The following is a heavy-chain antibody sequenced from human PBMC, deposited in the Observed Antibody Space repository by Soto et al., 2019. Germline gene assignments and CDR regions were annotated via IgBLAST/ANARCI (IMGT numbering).Heavy chain of an antibody. V-gene: IGHV3-30*18. CDR3: AKDRSSSPDWFDS. CDR1: GFTFSSYG. D-gene: IGHD6-13*01. CDR2: ISDDGGNK. J-gene: IGHJ5*01. Sequence: QVQLVESGGGVVQPGRSLRLSCAASGFTFSSYGMHWVRQAPGKGLEWVAVISDDGGNKYYADSVKGRFTISRDNSKNKLYLQMNRLRAEDTAVYYCAKDRSSSPDWFDSWGQGTLVTVSS.